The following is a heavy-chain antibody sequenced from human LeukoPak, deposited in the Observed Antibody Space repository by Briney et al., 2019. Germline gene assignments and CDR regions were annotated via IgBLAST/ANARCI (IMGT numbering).Heavy chain of an antibody. CDR1: GYSFTSYG. CDR2: ISVYNGNT. V-gene: IGHV1-18*01. CDR3: ARTDGGNFFEGISGY. D-gene: IGHD4-23*01. J-gene: IGHJ4*02. Sequence: ASVKVSCKASGYSFTSYGISWVRQAPGQGLEWMGWISVYNGNTNYAQKLQGRVTMTTDTSTSTAYMELRSLRSDDTAVYYCARTDGGNFFEGISGYWGQGTLVTVSS.